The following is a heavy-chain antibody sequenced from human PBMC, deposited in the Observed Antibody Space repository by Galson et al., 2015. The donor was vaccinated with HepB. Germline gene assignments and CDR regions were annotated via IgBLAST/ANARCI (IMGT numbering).Heavy chain of an antibody. V-gene: IGHV3-66*01. CDR2: IYSGGTT. J-gene: IGHJ3*02. D-gene: IGHD2-15*01. CDR1: GFSVSGYY. CDR3: ATEVAVLHAFDI. Sequence: SLRLSCAASGFSVSGYYMTWVRQAPGKGLEWVSIIYSGGTTYYADSVKGRFTISRDNSKNTLYLQMNSLRANDTAVYYCATEVAVLHAFDIWGQGTMVTVSS.